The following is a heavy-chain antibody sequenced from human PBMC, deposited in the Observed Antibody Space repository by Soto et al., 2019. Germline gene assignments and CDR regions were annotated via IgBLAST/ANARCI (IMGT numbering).Heavy chain of an antibody. CDR3: ARLLTPAYGRDYCDQ. D-gene: IGHD4-17*01. CDR2: IHYGGST. Sequence: QLQLQESGPGLVKPSETLSLTCTVSGGSISISSYYWGWVRQTPGKGLEWMANIHYGGSTYYTPSLKSRLIISADTSKNQFSLMLSSVTAADTAVYYCARLLTPAYGRDYCDQWGQGTLVIVSS. J-gene: IGHJ4*02. V-gene: IGHV4-39*01. CDR1: GGSISISSYY.